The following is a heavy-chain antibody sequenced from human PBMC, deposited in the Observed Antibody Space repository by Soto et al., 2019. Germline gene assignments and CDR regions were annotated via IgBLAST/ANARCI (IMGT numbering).Heavy chain of an antibody. V-gene: IGHV4-59*01. CDR2: IYYTGST. J-gene: IGHJ5*02. CDR1: GGSISNYW. D-gene: IGHD1-1*01. CDR3: ARDRDWNDWFDP. Sequence: SETLSLTCTVSGGSISNYWWNWIRQSPGKGLEWMGNIYYTGSTKYNPSLQSRVTISVDMSKSQFSLRLSSVTAADTAIYYCARDRDWNDWFDPWGQGSLVTVAS.